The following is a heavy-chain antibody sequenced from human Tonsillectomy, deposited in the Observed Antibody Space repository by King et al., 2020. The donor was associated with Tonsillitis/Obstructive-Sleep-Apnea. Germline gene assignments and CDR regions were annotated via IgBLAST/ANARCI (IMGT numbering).Heavy chain of an antibody. J-gene: IGHJ6*02. D-gene: IGHD3-3*01. CDR1: GFTFSSYA. CDR3: AKGFEYYDFWSGPCPYGMDV. V-gene: IGHV3-23*04. CDR2: ISGMGGST. Sequence: VQLVESGGGLVQPGGSLRLSCAASGFTFSSYAMSWVRQAPGKGLEWVSAISGMGGSTYYADSGKGRFTISRDNSKNTLYLQMNSLRAEDTAVYYCAKGFEYYDFWSGPCPYGMDVWGQGTTVTVSS.